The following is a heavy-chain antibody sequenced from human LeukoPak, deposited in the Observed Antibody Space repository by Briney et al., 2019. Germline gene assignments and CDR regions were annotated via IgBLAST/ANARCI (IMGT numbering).Heavy chain of an antibody. D-gene: IGHD1-26*01. V-gene: IGHV3-48*03. CDR3: ARDSFRGSYSDY. CDR1: EFTFTSYE. Sequence: GGSLRLSCAASEFTFTSYEMNWVRQAPGKGLEWVSYISSSGSTIYYADSVKGRFTISRDNAKNSLYLQMNSLRAGDTVVYYCARDSFRGSYSDYWGQGTLVTVSS. J-gene: IGHJ4*02. CDR2: ISSSGSTI.